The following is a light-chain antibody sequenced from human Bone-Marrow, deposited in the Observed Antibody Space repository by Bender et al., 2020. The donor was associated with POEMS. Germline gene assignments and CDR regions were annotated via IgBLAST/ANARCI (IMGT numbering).Light chain of an antibody. J-gene: IGLJ2*01. CDR1: RSDIGRYKF. Sequence: QSALTQPASVSGSPGQSITISCTGTRSDIGRYKFVSWYRQHPGKAPELIIYDGTKRPSGVSNRFSGSKSGNTASLTISGLQAEDEADYYCSSYTSRTTYVVFGGGTNLTVL. CDR3: SSYTSRTTYVV. CDR2: DGT. V-gene: IGLV2-14*02.